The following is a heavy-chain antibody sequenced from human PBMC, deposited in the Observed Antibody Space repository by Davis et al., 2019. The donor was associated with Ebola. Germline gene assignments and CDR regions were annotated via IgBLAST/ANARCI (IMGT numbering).Heavy chain of an antibody. V-gene: IGHV3-74*01. CDR2: INSDGSST. D-gene: IGHD2-2*01. CDR1: GFTFSSYW. Sequence: GESLKISCAASGFTFSSYWMHWVRQAPGKGLVWVSRINSDGSSTSYADSVKGRFTISRDNAKNMLYLQMNSLRAEDTAVYYCARDRLYCSSTSCRNWFDPWGQGTLVTVSS. J-gene: IGHJ5*02. CDR3: ARDRLYCSSTSCRNWFDP.